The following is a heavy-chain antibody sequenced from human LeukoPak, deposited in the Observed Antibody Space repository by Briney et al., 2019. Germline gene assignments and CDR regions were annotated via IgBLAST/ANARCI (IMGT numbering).Heavy chain of an antibody. J-gene: IGHJ3*02. D-gene: IGHD3-9*01. CDR1: GLTVSSNY. CDR3: ARDPTYDRGDAFDI. CDR2: INRGGST. V-gene: IGHV3-53*01. Sequence: QPGGSLRLSCAASGLTVSSNYMSWVRQAPGKGLEWVSVINRGGSTHYADSVKGRFTISRDNSKNTLYLQMNSLRAEDTAVYYCARDPTYDRGDAFDIWGQGTMVTVSS.